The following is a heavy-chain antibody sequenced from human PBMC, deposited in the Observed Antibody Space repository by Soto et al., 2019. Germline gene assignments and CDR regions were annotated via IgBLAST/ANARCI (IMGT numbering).Heavy chain of an antibody. V-gene: IGHV4-59*01. Sequence: LSLTCSVSGGSISSYYWSWIRQPPGKGLEWIGYINYSGSTNYNPSLKSRVTISIDTSKNQFSLKLSSVTAADTAVYYCARESYDFWSGYYTNWFDPWGQGTRVTVSS. D-gene: IGHD3-3*01. CDR1: GGSISSYY. CDR3: ARESYDFWSGYYTNWFDP. J-gene: IGHJ5*02. CDR2: INYSGST.